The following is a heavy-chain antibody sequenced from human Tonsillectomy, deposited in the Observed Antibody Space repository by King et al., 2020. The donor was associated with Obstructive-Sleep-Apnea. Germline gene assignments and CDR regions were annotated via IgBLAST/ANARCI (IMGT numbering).Heavy chain of an antibody. CDR1: GYTFTSYG. CDR3: ARWEAEDIVVVPAAPRGGWVDP. V-gene: IGHV1-18*01. D-gene: IGHD2-2*01. J-gene: IGHJ5*02. CDR2: ISAYNGYT. Sequence: QLVQSGAEVKKPGASVKVSCKASGYTFTSYGISWVRQAPGQGLEWMGWISAYNGYTNYAQMLQGRVTMTTDTSTSTAYMELRSLRSDDTAVYYCARWEAEDIVVVPAAPRGGWVDPWGQGTLVTVSS.